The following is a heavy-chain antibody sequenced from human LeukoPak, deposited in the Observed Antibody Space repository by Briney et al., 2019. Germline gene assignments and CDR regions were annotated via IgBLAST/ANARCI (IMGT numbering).Heavy chain of an antibody. J-gene: IGHJ4*02. CDR2: FYYTGST. Sequence: SQTLSLTCTVSGGSINSGDYYWSWIRQPPGKGLEWIGFFYYTGSTSYSPSLKSRVTISLDTSKNQFSLNLRSVTAADTAVYYCAREEYDSSGYYYGVDDWGQGTLVTVSS. V-gene: IGHV4-30-4*01. CDR1: GGSINSGDYY. D-gene: IGHD3-22*01. CDR3: AREEYDSSGYYYGVDD.